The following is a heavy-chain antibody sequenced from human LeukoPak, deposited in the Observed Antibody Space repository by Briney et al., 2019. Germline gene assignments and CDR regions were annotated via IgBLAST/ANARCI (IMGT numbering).Heavy chain of an antibody. CDR3: ARDQTTVVTAKDY. D-gene: IGHD4-23*01. Sequence: GGSLRLSCVASGFTLSNYWMSWVRQAPGKGLEWVANIKQDGSVRNYVDSVKGRFTISRDNAKNSLYLQMNSLRAEDTAVYYCARDQTTVVTAKDYWGQGTLVTVSS. CDR1: GFTLSNYW. CDR2: IKQDGSVR. J-gene: IGHJ4*02. V-gene: IGHV3-7*01.